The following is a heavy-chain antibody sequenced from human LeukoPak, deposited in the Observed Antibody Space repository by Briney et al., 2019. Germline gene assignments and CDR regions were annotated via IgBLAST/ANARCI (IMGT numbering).Heavy chain of an antibody. CDR3: AKTKRYCSGGSCYWPSDY. V-gene: IGHV3-11*03. CDR1: GFTFSDYY. CDR2: ISSGSSYT. D-gene: IGHD2-15*01. Sequence: GGSLRLSCAASGFTFSDYYMSWIRQAPGKGLEWVSDISSGSSYTNYAESVQGRFSISRDNAKNSLFLQLTSLRVEDTAVYYCAKTKRYCSGGSCYWPSDYWGQGTLVTVSS. J-gene: IGHJ4*02.